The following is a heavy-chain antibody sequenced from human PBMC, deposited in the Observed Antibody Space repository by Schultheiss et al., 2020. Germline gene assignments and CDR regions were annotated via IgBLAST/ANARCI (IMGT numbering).Heavy chain of an antibody. CDR1: GFTFSSYA. CDR3: AKDAYYDFWSGYLRSYYYYGMDV. D-gene: IGHD3-3*01. J-gene: IGHJ6*02. CDR2: ISGSGGST. Sequence: GGSLRLSCAASGFTFSSYAMSWVRQAPGKGLEWVSAISGSGGSTYYADSVKGRFTISRDNSKNTLYLQMNSLRVEDTAVYYCAKDAYYDFWSGYLRSYYYYGMDVWGQGTTVTVSS. V-gene: IGHV3-23*01.